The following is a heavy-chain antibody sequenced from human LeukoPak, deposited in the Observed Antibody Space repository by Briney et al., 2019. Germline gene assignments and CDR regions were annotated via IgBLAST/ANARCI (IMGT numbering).Heavy chain of an antibody. CDR3: ASAADLFDP. D-gene: IGHD2-15*01. CDR2: FYHREST. CDR1: GYSISSGYS. J-gene: IGHJ5*02. V-gene: IGHV4-38-2*02. Sequence: PSETLSLTCSVSGYSISSGYSWGWIRQPPGKGLEVIGTFYHRESTSYNPSLKSRVTISVDTSKNQFSLKLSSVTAADTAVYYCASAADLFDPWGQGTLVTVSS.